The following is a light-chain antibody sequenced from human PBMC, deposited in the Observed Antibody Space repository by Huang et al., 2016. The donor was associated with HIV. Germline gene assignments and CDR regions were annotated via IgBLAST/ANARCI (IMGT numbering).Light chain of an antibody. V-gene: IGKV1-39*01. J-gene: IGKJ1*01. Sequence: DIQMTQSPPSLSASVGDGVTFTCRANQNITKSLNWYQQKPGKAPKLLIYTASTLESGVPSRFSGGGSGSRFTLNITNLQPEDFATYYCQQSFSVPRTFG. CDR1: QNITKS. CDR2: TAS. CDR3: QQSFSVPRT.